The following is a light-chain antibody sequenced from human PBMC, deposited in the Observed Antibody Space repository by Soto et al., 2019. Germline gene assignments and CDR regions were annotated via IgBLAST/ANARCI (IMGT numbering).Light chain of an antibody. CDR3: ATCDGSLPREV. J-gene: IGLJ2*01. CDR2: DIN. V-gene: IGLV1-51*01. CDR1: SSNIGNNN. Sequence: QSVLTQSPSVSAAPGQKVTISCSGSSSNIGNNNLSWYQHLPGTAPKLLIYDINKRPSGIPDLFSVSKSGTSGTLDITGLQTGDEDDSYCATCDGSLPREVVGGGTKLTVL.